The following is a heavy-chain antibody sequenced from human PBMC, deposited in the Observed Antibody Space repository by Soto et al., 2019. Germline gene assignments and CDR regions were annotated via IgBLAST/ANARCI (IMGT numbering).Heavy chain of an antibody. D-gene: IGHD2-2*01. J-gene: IGHJ6*02. CDR3: ARVVPAAYFYGMDV. Sequence: GGSLRLSCAASGFTFSSYSMNWVRQAPGKGLEWVSSISSSSYIYYADSVKGRFTISRDNAKNSLYLQMNSLRAEDTAVYYCARVVPAAYFYGMDVWGQGTTVTVSS. V-gene: IGHV3-21*01. CDR2: ISSSSYI. CDR1: GFTFSSYS.